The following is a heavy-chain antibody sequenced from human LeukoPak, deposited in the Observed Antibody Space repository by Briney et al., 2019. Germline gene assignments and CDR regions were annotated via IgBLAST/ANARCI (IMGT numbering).Heavy chain of an antibody. CDR2: IGGSGATT. J-gene: IGHJ4*02. V-gene: IGHV3-23*01. Sequence: GGSLRLSCAASGFSFSAYGMNWVRQAPGKGLEWVSAIGGSGATTYYADSVRGRFTISRDNSKNTLYLQMNSLRAEDTAVYYCARERSISSRIFDYWGQGTLVTVSS. CDR3: ARERSISSRIFDY. D-gene: IGHD6-13*01. CDR1: GFSFSAYG.